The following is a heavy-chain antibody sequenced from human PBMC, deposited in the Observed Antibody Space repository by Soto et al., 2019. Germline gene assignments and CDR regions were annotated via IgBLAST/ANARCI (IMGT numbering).Heavy chain of an antibody. D-gene: IGHD6-19*01. CDR3: ARGDAGVQDSSGWYYFDY. CDR1: GFTFSSYW. CDR2: IKQDGSEK. J-gene: IGHJ4*02. Sequence: GGSLRLSCAASGFTFSSYWMSWVRQAPGKGLEWVANIKQDGSEKYYVDSVKGRFTISRDNAKNSLYLQMNSLRAEDTAVYYCARGDAGVQDSSGWYYFDYWGQGTLVTVYS. V-gene: IGHV3-7*03.